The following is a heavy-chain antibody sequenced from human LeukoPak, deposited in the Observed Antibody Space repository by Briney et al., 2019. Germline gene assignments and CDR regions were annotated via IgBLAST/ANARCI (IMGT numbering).Heavy chain of an antibody. CDR2: IYYSGST. V-gene: IGHV4-59*12. Sequence: SETLSLTCTVSDGSIGSYYWSWIRQPPGKGLEWVGYIYYSGSTNYNPSLKSRVTISVDTSKNQFSLKLSSVTAADTAVYYCARGGDGYNWGAFDIWGQGTMVTVSS. CDR1: DGSIGSYY. CDR3: ARGGDGYNWGAFDI. D-gene: IGHD5-24*01. J-gene: IGHJ3*02.